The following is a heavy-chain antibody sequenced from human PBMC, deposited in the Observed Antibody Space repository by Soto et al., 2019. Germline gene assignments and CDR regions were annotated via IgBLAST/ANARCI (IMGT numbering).Heavy chain of an antibody. V-gene: IGHV3-48*03. CDR2: ISSSGSTI. Sequence: EVQLVESGGGLVQPGGSLRLSCEVSGFTLSRYWMHWVRQAPGKGLVWVSFISSSGSTIYYADSVKGRFTISRDNAKNSLYLQMNSLRAEDTAVYYCARDRKRGRWFDPWGQGTLVTVSS. D-gene: IGHD3-16*01. CDR3: ARDRKRGRWFDP. CDR1: GFTLSRYW. J-gene: IGHJ5*02.